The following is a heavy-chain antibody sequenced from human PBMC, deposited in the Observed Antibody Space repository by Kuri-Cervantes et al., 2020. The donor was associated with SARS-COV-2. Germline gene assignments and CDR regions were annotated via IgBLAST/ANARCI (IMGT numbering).Heavy chain of an antibody. CDR3: AKDVVYKKLSGWYYFDY. J-gene: IGHJ4*02. Sequence: GGSLRLSCAASGFTFSSYWMSWVRQAPGKGLEWVANIKQDGSEKYYVDSVKGRFTISRDNAKNSLYLQMNSLRAEDTAVYYCAKDVVYKKLSGWYYFDYWGQGTLVTVSS. CDR2: IKQDGSEK. D-gene: IGHD6-19*01. CDR1: GFTFSSYW. V-gene: IGHV3-7*03.